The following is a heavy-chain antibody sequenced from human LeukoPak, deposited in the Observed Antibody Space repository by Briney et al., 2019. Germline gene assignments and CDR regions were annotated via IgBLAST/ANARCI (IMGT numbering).Heavy chain of an antibody. V-gene: IGHV5-51*01. D-gene: IGHD2-21*02. CDR2: IYPGDSDT. J-gene: IGHJ5*02. Sequence: GESLKISCKGSGYSFTNHWIGWVRQMPGKGLESMGTIYPGDSDTRYSPSFQGQVTISADKSITTAYLQWTSLKASDTAMYYCARLPYCGADCYPNWFDPWGQGTLVTVSS. CDR1: GYSFTNHW. CDR3: ARLPYCGADCYPNWFDP.